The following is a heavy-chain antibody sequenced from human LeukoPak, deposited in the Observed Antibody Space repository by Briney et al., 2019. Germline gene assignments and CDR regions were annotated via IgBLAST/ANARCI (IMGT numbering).Heavy chain of an antibody. CDR1: GYTLTELS. V-gene: IGHV1-46*01. CDR2: INPSGGST. Sequence: GASVKVSCKVSGYTLTELSMHWVRQAPGQGLEWMGIINPSGGSTSYAQKFQGRVTMTRDTSTSTVYMELSSLRSEDTAVYYCARGPDYYYYGMDVWGQGTTVTVSS. CDR3: ARGPDYYYYGMDV. J-gene: IGHJ6*02.